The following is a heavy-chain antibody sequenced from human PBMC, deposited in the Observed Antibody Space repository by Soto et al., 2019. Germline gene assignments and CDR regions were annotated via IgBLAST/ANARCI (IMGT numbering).Heavy chain of an antibody. D-gene: IGHD3-22*01. CDR2: MNPNSGNT. J-gene: IGHJ3*02. V-gene: IGHV1-8*01. Sequence: ASVKVSCKASGYTFTSYDINWVRQATGQGLEWMGWMNPNSGNTGYAQKFQGRVTMTRNTSISTAYMELSSLRSEDTAVYYCACRGDYVSSGYGAFDIWGQGTMVTVSS. CDR1: GYTFTSYD. CDR3: ACRGDYVSSGYGAFDI.